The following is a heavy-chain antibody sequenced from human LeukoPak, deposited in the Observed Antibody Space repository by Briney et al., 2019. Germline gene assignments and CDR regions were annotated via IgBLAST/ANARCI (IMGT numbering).Heavy chain of an antibody. CDR2: INPNSGGT. J-gene: IGHJ4*02. CDR3: ARVHTAMVYYFDY. D-gene: IGHD5-18*01. V-gene: IGHV1-2*02. CDR1: GYTFTSYG. Sequence: ASVKVSCKASGYTFTSYGISWVRQAPGQGLEWMGWINPNSGGTNYAQKFQGRVTMTRDTSISTAYMELSRLRSDDTAVYYCARVHTAMVYYFDYWGQGTLVTVSS.